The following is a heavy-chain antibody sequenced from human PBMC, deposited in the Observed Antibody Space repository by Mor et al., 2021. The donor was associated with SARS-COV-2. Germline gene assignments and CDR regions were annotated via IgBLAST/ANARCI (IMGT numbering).Heavy chain of an antibody. J-gene: IGHJ6*02. CDR3: ATIIWGDRGWGMDV. D-gene: IGHD2-21*02. Sequence: VRGRFAISRDNSKNTLYLQIYSLRAEDTAVYYCATIIWGDRGWGMDVWGQGTAVTVS. V-gene: IGHV3-23*01.